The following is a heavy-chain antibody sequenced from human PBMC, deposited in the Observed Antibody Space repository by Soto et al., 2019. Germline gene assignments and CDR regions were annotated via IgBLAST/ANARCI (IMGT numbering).Heavy chain of an antibody. Sequence: EVQLVESGGGLVKPGGSLRLSCAASGFTFSNAWMSWVRQAPGKGLEWVGRIKSKTDGGTTDYAAPVKGRFTNSRDDSKNTLYLQMNSLKTEDTAVYYCTTGLTAARPESGYFDYWGQGTLVTVSS. CDR2: IKSKTDGGTT. V-gene: IGHV3-15*01. J-gene: IGHJ4*02. CDR1: GFTFSNAW. CDR3: TTGLTAARPESGYFDY. D-gene: IGHD6-6*01.